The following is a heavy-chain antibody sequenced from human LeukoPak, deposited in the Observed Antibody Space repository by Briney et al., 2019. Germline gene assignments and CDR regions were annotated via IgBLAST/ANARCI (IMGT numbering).Heavy chain of an antibody. J-gene: IGHJ4*02. Sequence: GGSLRLSCAASKFTFSDSAMSWVRQGPGKGFEWVSAISGSGGSTYYADSVKGRFTISRDNSKNTLYLQMNSLRAEDTAVYYCAILLGYCSSTSCYEDYWGQGTLVTVSS. CDR3: AILLGYCSSTSCYEDY. CDR1: KFTFSDSA. D-gene: IGHD2-2*01. CDR2: ISGSGGST. V-gene: IGHV3-23*01.